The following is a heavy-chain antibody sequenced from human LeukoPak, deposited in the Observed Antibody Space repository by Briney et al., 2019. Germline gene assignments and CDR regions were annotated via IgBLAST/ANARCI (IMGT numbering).Heavy chain of an antibody. CDR2: INPNSGGT. D-gene: IGHD1-26*01. V-gene: IGHV1-2*02. Sequence: ASVTVSCKASGYTFTGYYMHWVRQAPGQGLEWMGWINPNSGGTNYAQKFQGRVTMTRDTSISTAYMELSRLRSDDTAVYYYARGHRQGSYTGDYWGQGTLVTVSS. CDR3: ARGHRQGSYTGDY. J-gene: IGHJ4*02. CDR1: GYTFTGYY.